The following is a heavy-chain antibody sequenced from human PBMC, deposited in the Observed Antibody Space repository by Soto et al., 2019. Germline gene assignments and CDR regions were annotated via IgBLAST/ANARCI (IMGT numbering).Heavy chain of an antibody. D-gene: IGHD6-13*01. Sequence: EVQLVESGGGLVQPGRSLRLSCAASGFTFHDNAMHWVRQAAGKGLEWVSSISWNSGTIAYADSVKGRFTISRDNAKNSLYLQMSSLRVEDTALYYCAKDRSYSSSWNYFDYWGQGTLVTVSS. J-gene: IGHJ4*02. V-gene: IGHV3-9*01. CDR1: GFTFHDNA. CDR3: AKDRSYSSSWNYFDY. CDR2: ISWNSGTI.